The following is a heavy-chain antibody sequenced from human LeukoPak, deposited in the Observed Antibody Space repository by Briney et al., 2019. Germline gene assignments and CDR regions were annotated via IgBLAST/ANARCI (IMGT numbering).Heavy chain of an antibody. V-gene: IGHV4-59*01. Sequence: SETLSLTCTVSGGSISSYYWSWIRQPPGKGLEWIGYIYYSGSTNYNPSLKSRVTISVDTSKNQFSLKLSSVTAADMAVYYCARTGGDYYFDYWGQGTLVTVSS. D-gene: IGHD2-21*02. CDR3: ARTGGDYYFDY. CDR2: IYYSGST. J-gene: IGHJ4*02. CDR1: GGSISSYY.